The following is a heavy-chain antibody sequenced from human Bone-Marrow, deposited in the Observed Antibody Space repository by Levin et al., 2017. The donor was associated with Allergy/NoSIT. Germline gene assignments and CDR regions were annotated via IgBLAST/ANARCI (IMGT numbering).Heavy chain of an antibody. CDR3: ARLPGHEAMVRGVLVNYFDY. CDR2: IYYSGST. J-gene: IGHJ4*02. Sequence: PSETLSLTCTVSGGSISSSSYYWGWIRQPPGKGLEWIGSIYYSGSTYYNPSLKSRVTISVDTSKNQFSLKLSSVTAADTAVYYCARLPGHEAMVRGVLVNYFDYWGQGTLVTVSS. D-gene: IGHD3-10*01. V-gene: IGHV4-39*01. CDR1: GGSISSSSYY.